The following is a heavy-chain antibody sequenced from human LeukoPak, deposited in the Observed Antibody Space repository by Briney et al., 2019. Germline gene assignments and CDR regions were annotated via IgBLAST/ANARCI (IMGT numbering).Heavy chain of an antibody. CDR3: TTDLGITMIRGVIVY. D-gene: IGHD3-10*01. J-gene: IGHJ4*02. Sequence: GGSLRLSCAASGFTFTNAWMSWVRQAPGKGLEWVGRIKSKGDGETTDYAAPMKGRSTMSRDDSKATLYLQMNSLKAEDTAVYYCTTDLGITMIRGVIVYWGQGALVTVSS. CDR1: GFTFTNAW. V-gene: IGHV3-15*01. CDR2: IKSKGDGETT.